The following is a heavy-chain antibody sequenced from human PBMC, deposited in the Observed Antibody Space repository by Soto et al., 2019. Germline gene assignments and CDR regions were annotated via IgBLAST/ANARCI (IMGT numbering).Heavy chain of an antibody. CDR2: IYYSGST. J-gene: IGHJ4*02. CDR3: ARGTRRGDGYNHLVFDY. Sequence: SETLSLTCTVSGGSISSYYWSWIRQPPGKGLEWIGYIYYSGSTNYNPSLKSRVTITVDTYKNQFALKLSSVTAADTAVYYCARGTRRGDGYNHLVFDYWGQGTLVTVSS. D-gene: IGHD5-12*01. CDR1: GGSISSYY. V-gene: IGHV4-59*01.